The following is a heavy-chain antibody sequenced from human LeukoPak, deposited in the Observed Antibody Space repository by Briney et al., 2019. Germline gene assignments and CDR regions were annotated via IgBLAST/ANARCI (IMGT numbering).Heavy chain of an antibody. CDR2: IYTSGST. Sequence: SSQTLSLTCTVSGGSISSGNYYWSWIRKPAGKGLEWIGRIYTSGSTNYNPSLKSRVTISVDTSKNQFSLKLSSVTAADTAVYYCAKAGTSWFDPWGQGTLVTVSS. J-gene: IGHJ5*02. D-gene: IGHD6-13*01. CDR3: AKAGTSWFDP. V-gene: IGHV4-61*02. CDR1: GGSISSGNYY.